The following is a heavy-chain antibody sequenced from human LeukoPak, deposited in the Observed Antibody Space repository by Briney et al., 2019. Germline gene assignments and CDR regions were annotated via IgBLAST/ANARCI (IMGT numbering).Heavy chain of an antibody. CDR1: GGSFSGYY. J-gene: IGHJ4*02. CDR2: IYYSGST. D-gene: IGHD5-12*01. Sequence: SETLSLTCAVYGGSFSGYYWSWIRQPPGKGLEWIGYIYYSGSTNYNPSLKSRVTISVDTSKNQFSLKLSSVTAADTAVYYCARVGGGYVNFDYWGQGTLVTVSS. CDR3: ARVGGGYVNFDY. V-gene: IGHV4-59*01.